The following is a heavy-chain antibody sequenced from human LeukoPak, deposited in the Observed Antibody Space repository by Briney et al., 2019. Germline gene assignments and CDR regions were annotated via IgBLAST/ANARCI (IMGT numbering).Heavy chain of an antibody. CDR3: ARAVGYCTDSRGPQSWFDH. CDR1: GGSFSGYY. V-gene: IGHV4-34*01. D-gene: IGHD2-8*01. J-gene: IGHJ5*02. Sequence: ETLSLTCAVSGGSFSGYYWTWVRQPPGKGLEWIAEINHNGRTNYNASLKSRVITSVDTSTNQFDQTLSSVNVPETAVYDCARAVGYCTDSRGPQSWFDHWGQGTLVTVSS. CDR2: INHNGRT.